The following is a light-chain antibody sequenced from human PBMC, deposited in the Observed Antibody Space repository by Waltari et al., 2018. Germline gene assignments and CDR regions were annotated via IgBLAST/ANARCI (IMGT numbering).Light chain of an antibody. J-gene: IGLJ2*01. CDR1: SSHVGAYNY. CDR3: ISYSSSTTLGV. Sequence: QSALTQPASVSGSPGPSIPISSTGSSSHVGAYNYCSWNQQPPGKAPKLMIYEVSKRPSGVSNRFSGSKSGNTASLTISWLLAEDEADYYCISYSSSTTLGVFGGGTKLTVL. V-gene: IGLV2-14*03. CDR2: EVS.